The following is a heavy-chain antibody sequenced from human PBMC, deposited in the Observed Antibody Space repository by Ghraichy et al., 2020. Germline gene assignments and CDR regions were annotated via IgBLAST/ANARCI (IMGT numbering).Heavy chain of an antibody. CDR1: GFSFGDFK. CDR3: ARAFGVVRYFYYHGMDV. CDR2: ISTAGSTR. Sequence: GGSLRLSCAASGFSFGDFKMNWVRQAPGKGLEWLSYISTAGSTRYYADSVKGRFTISRDNSRNSLFLQMNGLRADDTAVYYCARAFGVVRYFYYHGMDVWGQGTTVTVSS. V-gene: IGHV3-48*03. J-gene: IGHJ6*02. D-gene: IGHD3-3*01.